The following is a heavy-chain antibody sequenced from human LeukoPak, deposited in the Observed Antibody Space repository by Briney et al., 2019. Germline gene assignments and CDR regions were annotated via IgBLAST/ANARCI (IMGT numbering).Heavy chain of an antibody. V-gene: IGHV3-11*05. Sequence: GGSLRLSCAASGFTFSDYYMSWIRQAPGKGLEWVSYISSSSSYTNYADSVKGRFTISRDNAKNSLYLQMNGLRAEDTAVYYCARASDMVRGVIKTYYFDYWGQGTLVTVSS. D-gene: IGHD3-10*01. CDR2: ISSSSSYT. CDR1: GFTFSDYY. J-gene: IGHJ4*02. CDR3: ARASDMVRGVIKTYYFDY.